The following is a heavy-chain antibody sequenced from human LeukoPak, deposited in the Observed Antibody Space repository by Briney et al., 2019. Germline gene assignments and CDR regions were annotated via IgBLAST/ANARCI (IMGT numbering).Heavy chain of an antibody. CDR1: GFTFSSYA. D-gene: IGHD3-10*01. Sequence: GGSLRLSCAASGFTFSSYAMPWVRQAPGKGLEWVPVISYDGSNKYYADSVKGRFTISRDNSKKPLYLQMNSLRAEDTAVYYCAKDTLRGVIIALHYWGQGTLVTVSS. CDR2: ISYDGSNK. CDR3: AKDTLRGVIIALHY. V-gene: IGHV3-30-3*01. J-gene: IGHJ4*02.